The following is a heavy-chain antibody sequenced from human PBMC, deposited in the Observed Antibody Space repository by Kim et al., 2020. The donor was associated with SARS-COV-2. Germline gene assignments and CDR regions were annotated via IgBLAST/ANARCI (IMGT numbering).Heavy chain of an antibody. CDR2: INHSGST. J-gene: IGHJ2*01. CDR1: GGSFSGYY. CDR3: ASRGLYDILTGYSVNHWYFDL. D-gene: IGHD3-9*01. Sequence: SETLSLTCAVYGGSFSGYYWSWIRQPPGKGLEWIGEINHSGSTNYNPSLKSRVTISVDTSKNQFSLKLSSVTAADTAVYYCASRGLYDILTGYSVNHWYFDLWGRGTLVTVSS. V-gene: IGHV4-34*01.